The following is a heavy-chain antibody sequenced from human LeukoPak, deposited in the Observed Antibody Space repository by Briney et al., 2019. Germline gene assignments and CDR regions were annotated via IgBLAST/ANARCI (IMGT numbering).Heavy chain of an antibody. CDR3: AREPRRGYNLWYFDL. D-gene: IGHD5-18*01. CDR2: INPNSGGT. Sequence: ASVKVSCKASGYTFTGYYMHWVRQAPGQGLEWMGWINPNSGGTNYAQKFQGWVTMTRDTSISTAYMELSRLRSDDTAVYYCAREPRRGYNLWYFDLWGRGTLVTVSS. J-gene: IGHJ2*01. CDR1: GYTFTGYY. V-gene: IGHV1-2*04.